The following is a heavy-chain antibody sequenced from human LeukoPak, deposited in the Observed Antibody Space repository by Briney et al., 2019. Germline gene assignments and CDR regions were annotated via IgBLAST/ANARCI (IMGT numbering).Heavy chain of an antibody. D-gene: IGHD3-22*01. Sequence: SQTLSLTCTVSGGSISSGSYYWSWIRQPAGKGREWIGRIYTSGSTNYNPSLTSRVTISVDTSKNQFSLRLSSVTAADTAVYYCARSGWHSSGYPITFDYWGQRTLVTVSS. CDR1: GGSISSGSYY. CDR3: ARSGWHSSGYPITFDY. J-gene: IGHJ4*02. CDR2: IYTSGST. V-gene: IGHV4-61*02.